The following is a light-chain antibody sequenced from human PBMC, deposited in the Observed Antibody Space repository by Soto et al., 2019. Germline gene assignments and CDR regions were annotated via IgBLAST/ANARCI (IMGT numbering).Light chain of an antibody. J-gene: IGKJ2*01. Sequence: DIQVTQSPSTLSASVGDRVTITCRASQSISSWLAWYQQKPGKAPKLLIYKASSLESGVPSRFSGSGSGTEFTLTISSLQPDDFATYYCQQYNSYPVGYTFGQGTKLEIK. CDR2: KAS. CDR3: QQYNSYPVGYT. CDR1: QSISSW. V-gene: IGKV1-5*03.